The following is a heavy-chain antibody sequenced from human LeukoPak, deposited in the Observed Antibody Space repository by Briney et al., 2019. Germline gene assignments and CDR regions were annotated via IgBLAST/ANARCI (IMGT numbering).Heavy chain of an antibody. Sequence: LETLSLTCTVSGGSISSYYWSWIRQPPGKGLEWIGYIYYSGSTNYNPSLKSRVTISVDTSKNQFSLKLSSVTAADTAVYYCARDGGDGYNTYYFDYWGQGTLVTVSS. CDR3: ARDGGDGYNTYYFDY. D-gene: IGHD5-24*01. J-gene: IGHJ4*02. CDR2: IYYSGST. V-gene: IGHV4-59*01. CDR1: GGSISSYY.